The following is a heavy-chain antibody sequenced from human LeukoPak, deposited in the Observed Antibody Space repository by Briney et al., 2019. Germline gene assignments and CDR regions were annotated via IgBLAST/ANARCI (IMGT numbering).Heavy chain of an antibody. J-gene: IGHJ4*02. CDR1: GFTFSSYG. D-gene: IGHD3-10*01. V-gene: IGHV3-30*02. CDR2: IRYDGSNK. Sequence: PGGSLRLSCAASGFTFSSYGMHWVRQAPGKGLEWVAFIRYDGSNKYYADSVKGRSTISRDNSKNTLYLQMNSLRAEDTAVYYCATYYGSGSYIFSFDYWGQGTLVTVSS. CDR3: ATYYGSGSYIFSFDY.